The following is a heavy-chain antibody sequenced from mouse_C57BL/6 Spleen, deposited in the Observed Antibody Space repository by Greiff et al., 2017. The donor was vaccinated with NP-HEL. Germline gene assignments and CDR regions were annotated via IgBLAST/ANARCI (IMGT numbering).Heavy chain of an antibody. V-gene: IGHV1-55*01. D-gene: IGHD2-5*01. CDR3: ARRYYYSNYLWYFDV. J-gene: IGHJ1*03. Sequence: QVQLQQPGAELVTPGASVQMSCKASGYTFTSSWITWVKQRPGQGLEWIGDIYPGSGSTNYNEKFKSKATLTVDTSSSTAYMQLSSLTSEDSAVYYCARRYYYSNYLWYFDVWGTGTTVTVSS. CDR1: GYTFTSSW. CDR2: IYPGSGST.